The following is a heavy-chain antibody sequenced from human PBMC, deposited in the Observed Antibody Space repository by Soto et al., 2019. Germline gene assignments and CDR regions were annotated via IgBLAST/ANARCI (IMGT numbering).Heavy chain of an antibody. V-gene: IGHV4-34*01. D-gene: IGHD7-27*01. CDR2: INHSGST. CDR3: ARAWGHAADI. J-gene: IGHJ3*02. Sequence: QVQLQQWGAGLLKPSETLSLTCAVYGGSFSGYYWSWIRQPPGKGLEWIGEINHSGSTNYNPSLKSRVTISVDTSKNQFSLKPSSVTAADTAVYYCARAWGHAADIWGQGTMVTVSS. CDR1: GGSFSGYY.